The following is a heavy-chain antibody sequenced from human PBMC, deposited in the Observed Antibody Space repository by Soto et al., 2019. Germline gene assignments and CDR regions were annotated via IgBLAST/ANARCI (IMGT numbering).Heavy chain of an antibody. V-gene: IGHV4-59*02. CDR2: IYYAGNT. CDR1: GGSVTGYY. Sequence: QVQLQESGPGLVKPSETLSLPCTVSGGSVTGYYWSWMRQAPGRGLEWLGYIYYAGNTLYTPALSSRVTISVDTSKNQFPLKLSSVTAADTAVYFCARHDAVLKRQNGMGVGGKGPKVTVSS. D-gene: IGHD6-25*01. J-gene: IGHJ6*04. CDR3: ARHDAVLKRQNGMGV.